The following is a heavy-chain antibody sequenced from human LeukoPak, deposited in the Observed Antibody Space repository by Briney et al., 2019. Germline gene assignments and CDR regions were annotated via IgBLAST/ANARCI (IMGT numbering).Heavy chain of an antibody. CDR2: ISSSSSYI. CDR1: GFTFSSYS. CDR3: ARALVGSSWYEKITRLNWFDP. V-gene: IGHV3-21*01. J-gene: IGHJ5*02. Sequence: PGRSLRLSCAASGFTFSSYSMNWVRQAPGKGLEWVSSISSSSSYIYYADSVKGRFTISRDNAKNSLYLQMNSLRAEDTAVYYCARALVGSSWYEKITRLNWFDPWGQGTLVTVSS. D-gene: IGHD6-13*01.